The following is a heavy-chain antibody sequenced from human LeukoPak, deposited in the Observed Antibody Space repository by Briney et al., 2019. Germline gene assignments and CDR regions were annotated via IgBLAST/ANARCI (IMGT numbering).Heavy chain of an antibody. CDR1: SGSISSNNHF. CDR2: IDYSGST. D-gene: IGHD5-24*01. V-gene: IGHV4-61*05. Sequence: ASETLSLTCTVSSGSISSNNHFWGWIRQPQGKGLEWIGNIDYSGSTNYNPSLKSRVTISVDTSKNQFSLKLSSVTAADTAVYYCARQERDYFDYWGQGTLVTVSS. J-gene: IGHJ4*02. CDR3: ARQERDYFDY.